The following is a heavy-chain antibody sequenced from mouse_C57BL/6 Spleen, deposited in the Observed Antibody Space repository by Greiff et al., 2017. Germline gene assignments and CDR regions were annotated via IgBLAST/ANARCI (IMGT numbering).Heavy chain of an antibody. V-gene: IGHV1-53*01. J-gene: IGHJ2*01. D-gene: IGHD2-1*01. CDR1: GYTFTSYW. CDR2: INPSNGGT. CDR3: ARGNGNYDYFDY. Sequence: VQLKQPGTELVKPGASVKLSCKASGYTFTSYWMHWVKQRPGQGLEWIGNINPSNGGTNYNEKFKSKATLTVDKSSSTAYMQLSSLTSEDSAVYYWARGNGNYDYFDYWGQGTTLTVSS.